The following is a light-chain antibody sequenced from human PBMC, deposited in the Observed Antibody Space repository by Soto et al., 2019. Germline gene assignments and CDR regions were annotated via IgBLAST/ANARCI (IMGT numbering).Light chain of an antibody. V-gene: IGKV1-5*03. CDR1: QSIGSW. Sequence: DIQMPQSPSTLSASVGDRVILTCRASQSIGSWLAWYQQKAGKGPKLLIYKASSLKSGVPSRFSGSGSCTAFTLTISSLQPDDFATDYCQQYNNDSPWTFGQGTKVEVK. CDR3: QQYNNDSPWT. J-gene: IGKJ1*01. CDR2: KAS.